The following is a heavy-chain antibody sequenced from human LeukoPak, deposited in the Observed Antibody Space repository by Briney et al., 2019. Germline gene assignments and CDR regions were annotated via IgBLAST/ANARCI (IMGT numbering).Heavy chain of an antibody. V-gene: IGHV4-39*07. CDR1: GVSICRSSYY. Sequence: SETLSLTCAVSGVSICRSSYYWAWIRQPPGKGLECIGSVYYTGSTYYNPSLKSRVTISVDTSKNQFSLKLSSVTAADTAVYYCARLPPPYDSSGLFFDYWGQGTLVTVSS. CDR3: ARLPPPYDSSGLFFDY. D-gene: IGHD3-22*01. J-gene: IGHJ4*02. CDR2: VYYTGST.